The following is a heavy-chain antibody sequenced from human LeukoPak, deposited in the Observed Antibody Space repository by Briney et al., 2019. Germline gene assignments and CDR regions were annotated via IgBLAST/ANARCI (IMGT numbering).Heavy chain of an antibody. D-gene: IGHD6-19*01. V-gene: IGHV3-48*02. CDR2: ISSSSSTI. Sequence: PGGSLRLSCAASGFAFSSYAMNWVRQGPGKGLDGVSYISSSSSTIYYADSVKGRFTISRDNAKNSLYLQMNSLRDEDTGVYYCARHLSSGGNYWGQGTLVTVSS. CDR3: ARHLSSGGNY. J-gene: IGHJ4*02. CDR1: GFAFSSYA.